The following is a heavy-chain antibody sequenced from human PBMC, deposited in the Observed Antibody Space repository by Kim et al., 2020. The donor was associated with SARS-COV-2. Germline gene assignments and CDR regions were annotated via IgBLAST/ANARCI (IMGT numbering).Heavy chain of an antibody. CDR1: GGSISSGGYY. V-gene: IGHV4-31*03. J-gene: IGHJ4*02. Sequence: SETLSLTCTVSGGSISSGGYYWSWIRQHPGKGLEWIGYIYYSGSTYYNPSLKSRVTISVDTSKNQFSLKLSSVTAADTAVYYCARVRPTYYYDSSGYYSVYFDYWGQGTLVTVSS. CDR3: ARVRPTYYYDSSGYYSVYFDY. CDR2: IYYSGST. D-gene: IGHD3-22*01.